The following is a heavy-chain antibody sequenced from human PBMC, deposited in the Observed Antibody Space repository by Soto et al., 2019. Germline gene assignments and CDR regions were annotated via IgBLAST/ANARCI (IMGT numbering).Heavy chain of an antibody. V-gene: IGHV3-23*01. CDR2: ISGSGGST. CDR3: AKDGSGSYTYNWFDP. Sequence: GGSLRLSCAASGFTFSSYAMSWVRQAPGKGLEWVSAISGSGGSTYYADSVKGRFTISSDNSKNTLYLQMNSLRAEDTAVYYCAKDGSGSYTYNWFDPWGQGTLVTVSS. D-gene: IGHD1-26*01. CDR1: GFTFSSYA. J-gene: IGHJ5*02.